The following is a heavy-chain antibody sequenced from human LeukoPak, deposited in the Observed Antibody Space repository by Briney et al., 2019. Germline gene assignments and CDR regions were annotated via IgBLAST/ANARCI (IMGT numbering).Heavy chain of an antibody. CDR1: GFTFSSYA. V-gene: IGHV3-23*01. D-gene: IGHD1-26*01. CDR3: ARGSGGVGASLPY. CDR2: ISGSGGST. J-gene: IGHJ4*02. Sequence: GGSLRLSCAASGFTFSSYAMSWVRQAPGKGLEWVSAISGSGGSTYYADSVKGRFTISRDNAKNSLYLQMNSLRAEDTAMYYCARGSGGVGASLPYWGQGALVTVSS.